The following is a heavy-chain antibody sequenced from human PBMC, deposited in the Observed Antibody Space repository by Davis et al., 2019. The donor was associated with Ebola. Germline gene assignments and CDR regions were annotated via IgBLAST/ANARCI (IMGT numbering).Heavy chain of an antibody. D-gene: IGHD3-22*01. Sequence: GESLKISCAASGFTFSNAWMSWVRQAPGKGLEWVGRIKSKTDGGTTDYAAPVKGRFTISRDDSKNTLYLQMNSLKTEDTAVYYCTTGYYDSSGRYFDYWGQGTLVTVSS. CDR2: IKSKTDGGTT. J-gene: IGHJ4*02. CDR1: GFTFSNAW. CDR3: TTGYYDSSGRYFDY. V-gene: IGHV3-15*01.